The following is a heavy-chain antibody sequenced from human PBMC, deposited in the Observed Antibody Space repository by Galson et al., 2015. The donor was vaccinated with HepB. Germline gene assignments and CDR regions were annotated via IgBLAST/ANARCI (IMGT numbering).Heavy chain of an antibody. CDR2: MSHDGYNK. Sequence: SLRLSCAASGFTFSTYAMHWVRQAPGKGLEWVALMSHDGYNKYYADSAKGRFPISRDNFNNTLYPQMNSLRAEDTAMYYCAKSFTVYYYDESNYYPGPFDIWGQGAMVAVSS. J-gene: IGHJ3*02. CDR1: GFTFSTYA. V-gene: IGHV3-30*04. CDR3: AKSFTVYYYDESNYYPGPFDI. D-gene: IGHD3-22*01.